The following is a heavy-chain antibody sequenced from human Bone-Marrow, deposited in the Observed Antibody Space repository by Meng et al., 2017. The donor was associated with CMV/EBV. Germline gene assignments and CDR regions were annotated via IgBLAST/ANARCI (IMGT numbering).Heavy chain of an antibody. CDR3: ASLYCSSTSCYRVARGWFDP. CDR2: IIPIFGTA. V-gene: IGHV1-69*05. J-gene: IGHJ5*01. Sequence: SVKVSCKASGYTFTSYGISWVRQAPGQGLEWMGGIIPIFGTANYAQKFQGRVTITTDESTSTAYMELSSLRSEDTAVYYCASLYCSSTSCYRVARGWFDPWGQGTTVTVSS. D-gene: IGHD2-2*02. CDR1: GYTFTSYG.